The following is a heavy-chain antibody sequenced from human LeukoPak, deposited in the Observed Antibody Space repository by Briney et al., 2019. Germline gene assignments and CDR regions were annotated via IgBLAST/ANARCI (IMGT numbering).Heavy chain of an antibody. J-gene: IGHJ4*02. CDR3: ARAGDCSSTSCYSGDFDY. Sequence: SETLSLTCAVYGGSFSGYYWSWIRQPPGKGLEWIGEINHSGSTNYNPSLKSRVTISVDTSKNQFSLKLSSVTAADTAVYYCARAGDCSSTSCYSGDFDYWGQGTLVTVSS. D-gene: IGHD2-2*01. V-gene: IGHV4-34*01. CDR1: GGSFSGYY. CDR2: INHSGST.